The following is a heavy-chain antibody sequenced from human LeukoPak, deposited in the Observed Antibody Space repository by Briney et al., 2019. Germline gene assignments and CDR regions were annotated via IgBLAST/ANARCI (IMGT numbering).Heavy chain of an antibody. D-gene: IGHD2-15*01. Sequence: GGSLRLSCAASGFTFSDYWMSWVRQAPEKGLEWVANIKADGSEKYYVDSVKGRFTISRDNSRNTLFLQMNSLRAEDTAVYYCATDRATQYFDYWGQGTLVSVSS. CDR1: GFTFSDYW. CDR2: IKADGSEK. V-gene: IGHV3-7*01. J-gene: IGHJ4*02. CDR3: ATDRATQYFDY.